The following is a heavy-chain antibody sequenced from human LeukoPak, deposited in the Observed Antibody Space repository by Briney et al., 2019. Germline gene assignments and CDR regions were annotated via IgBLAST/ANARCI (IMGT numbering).Heavy chain of an antibody. Sequence: SEALSLTCTVSGGSISSYYWSWIRQPPGKGLEWIGYIYTSGSTNYNPSLKSRVTISGDTSKIQFSLKLRSVTAADTAVYYCARQSGLFDPWGQGTLVTVSS. V-gene: IGHV4-59*08. J-gene: IGHJ5*02. D-gene: IGHD3-10*01. CDR1: GGSISSYY. CDR3: ARQSGLFDP. CDR2: IYTSGST.